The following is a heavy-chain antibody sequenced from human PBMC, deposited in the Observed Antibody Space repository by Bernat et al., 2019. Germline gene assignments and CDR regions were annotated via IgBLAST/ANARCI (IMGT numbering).Heavy chain of an antibody. CDR3: ATDIPRIRFLEWLPPVY. J-gene: IGHJ4*02. CDR2: FDPEDGET. Sequence: QVQLVQSGAEVKKPGASVKVSCKVSGYTLTELSMHWVRQAPGKGLEWTGGFDPEDGETIYAQKFQGRVTMTEDTSTDTAYMALSSLRSEDTAVYYCATDIPRIRFLEWLPPVYWGQGTLVTVSS. V-gene: IGHV1-24*01. CDR1: GYTLTELS. D-gene: IGHD3-3*01.